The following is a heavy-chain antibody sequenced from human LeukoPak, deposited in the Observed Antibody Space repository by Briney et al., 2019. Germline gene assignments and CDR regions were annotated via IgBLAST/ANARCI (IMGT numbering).Heavy chain of an antibody. CDR2: INWNGGST. D-gene: IGHD3-10*01. CDR1: GFTFDDYG. J-gene: IGHJ4*02. CDR3: ARNHYGSGSYKYYFDY. Sequence: PGGSLRLSCAASGFTFDDYGMSWVRQAPGKGLEWVSGINWNGGSTGYADSVKGRFTISRDNAKNSLYLQMNSLRAEDTALYYCARNHYGSGSYKYYFDYWGQGTLVTVSS. V-gene: IGHV3-20*04.